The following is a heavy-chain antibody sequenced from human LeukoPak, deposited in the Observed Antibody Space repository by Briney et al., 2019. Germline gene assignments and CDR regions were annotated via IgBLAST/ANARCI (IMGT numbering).Heavy chain of an antibody. V-gene: IGHV3-74*01. CDR3: ARGGSSSGWYFFDY. Sequence: PGGSLRLSCAASGFTFSSYWMHWVRQAPGKGLAWVSHINFDGSSTNYADSVKGRFTISRDNAKNTLYLQVNSLRAEDTAVYYCARGGSSSGWYFFDYWGQGTLVTVSS. CDR1: GFTFSSYW. D-gene: IGHD6-19*01. J-gene: IGHJ4*02. CDR2: INFDGSST.